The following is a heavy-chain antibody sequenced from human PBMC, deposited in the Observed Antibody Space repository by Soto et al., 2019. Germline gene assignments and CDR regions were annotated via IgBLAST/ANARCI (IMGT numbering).Heavy chain of an antibody. CDR2: IIAILGKA. D-gene: IGHD3-22*01. Sequence: QVQLVQSGAEVKKPGSSVKVSCKASGGTFSSYAISWVRQAPGQGLEWMGGIIAILGKANYAEKFQGRVTIPAHESTSAAYMELSSLRSEDTAVYYCARERGGAIIVGVTGTFDVWGQGTLVTVSS. CDR3: ARERGGAIIVGVTGTFDV. V-gene: IGHV1-69*01. J-gene: IGHJ3*01. CDR1: GGTFSSYA.